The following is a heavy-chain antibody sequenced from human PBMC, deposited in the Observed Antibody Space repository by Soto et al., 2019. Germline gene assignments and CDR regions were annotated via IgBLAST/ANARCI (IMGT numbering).Heavy chain of an antibody. CDR1: GYTLTELS. V-gene: IGHV1-24*01. CDR3: ATDPGTTRSSRYCSGGSCYSDAFDI. J-gene: IGHJ3*02. CDR2: FDPEDGET. D-gene: IGHD2-15*01. Sequence: ASVKVSCKVSGYTLTELSMHWVRQAPGKGLEWMGGFDPEDGETIYAQKFQGRVTMTEDTSTDTAYMELSSLRSEDTAVYYCATDPGTTRSSRYCSGGSCYSDAFDIWGQGTMVTVSS.